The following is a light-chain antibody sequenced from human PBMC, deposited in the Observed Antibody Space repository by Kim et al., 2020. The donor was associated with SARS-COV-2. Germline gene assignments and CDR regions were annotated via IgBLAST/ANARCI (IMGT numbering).Light chain of an antibody. V-gene: IGLV1-40*01. CDR2: GNS. CDR3: QSYDSSLSGSV. CDR1: SSNIGAGYE. J-gene: IGLJ3*02. Sequence: QSVLTQPPSVSGAPGQRVTISCAGGSSNIGAGYEVHWYRQLPGTAPKLLIYGNSNRPSGVPDRFSASKSGTSASLAITGLRADDEADYYCQSYDSSLSGSVFGGGTHLTVL.